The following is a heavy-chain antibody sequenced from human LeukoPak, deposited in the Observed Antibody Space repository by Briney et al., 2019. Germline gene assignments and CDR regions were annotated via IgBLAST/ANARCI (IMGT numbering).Heavy chain of an antibody. CDR3: ARVSPFVRPYHYNWFDP. J-gene: IGHJ5*02. Sequence: SETLSLTCAVYGGSFSGYYWSWIRQPPGKGLEWIGEINHSGSTNYNPSLKSRVTISVDTSKNQFSLKLSSVTAADTAVYYCARVSPFVRPYHYNWFDPWGQGTLVTDSS. D-gene: IGHD3-16*01. CDR1: GGSFSGYY. CDR2: INHSGST. V-gene: IGHV4-34*01.